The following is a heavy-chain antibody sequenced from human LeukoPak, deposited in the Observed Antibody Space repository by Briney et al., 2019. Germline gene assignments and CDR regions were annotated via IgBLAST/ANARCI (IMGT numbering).Heavy chain of an antibody. CDR1: GASVNSGNYY. J-gene: IGHJ5*02. CDR2: IYTSGST. Sequence: SETLSLTCTVSGASVNSGNYYWSWIRQPAGKGLEWIGRIYTSGSTNYNPSLKSRVTMSVDTSKNQFSLKLSSVTAADTAVYYCARLPGPGWFDPWGQGTLVTVSS. V-gene: IGHV4-61*02. D-gene: IGHD1-26*01. CDR3: ARLPGPGWFDP.